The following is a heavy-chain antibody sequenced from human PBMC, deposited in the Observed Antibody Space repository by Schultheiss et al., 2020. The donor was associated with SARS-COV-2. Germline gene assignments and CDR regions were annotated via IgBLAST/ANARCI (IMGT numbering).Heavy chain of an antibody. CDR1: GGSISSYY. CDR3: ARQNYYYYYMDV. J-gene: IGHJ6*03. Sequence: SQTLSLTCTVSGGSISSYYWSWIRQPPGKGLEWIGYIYYSGSTNYKPSLKSRVTISVDMSKNQFSLKLSSVTAADTAVYYCARQNYYYYYMDVWGKGTTVTVSS. V-gene: IGHV4-59*08. CDR2: IYYSGST.